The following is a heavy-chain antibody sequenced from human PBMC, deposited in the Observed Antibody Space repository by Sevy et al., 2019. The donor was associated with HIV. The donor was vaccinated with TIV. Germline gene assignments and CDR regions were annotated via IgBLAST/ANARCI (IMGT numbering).Heavy chain of an antibody. CDR1: GGTFSGYS. CDR3: AGDRDRGYFDP. Sequence: ASVKVSCKTSGGTFSGYSISWLRQAPGQGLEWMGGIIAISGTTNYLQRFQGRITITADVSTRTVYMELRSLGIEDTAIYFGAGDRDRGYFDPWGQGTLVTVSS. D-gene: IGHD6-13*01. V-gene: IGHV1-69*13. CDR2: IIAISGTT. J-gene: IGHJ5*02.